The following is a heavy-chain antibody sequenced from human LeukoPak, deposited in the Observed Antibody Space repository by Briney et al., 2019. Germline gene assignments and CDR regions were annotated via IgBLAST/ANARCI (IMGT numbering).Heavy chain of an antibody. CDR2: IRSKANSYAT. J-gene: IGHJ6*02. CDR3: RLPYYYGSGSSYGMDV. V-gene: IGHV3-73*01. CDR1: GFTFSGSA. Sequence: PGGSLRLPCAASGFTFSGSAMHWVRQASGKGLEWVGRIRSKANSYATAYAASVKGRFTISRDDSKNTAYLQMNSLKTEDTAVYYCRLPYYYGSGSSYGMDVWGQGTTVTVSS. D-gene: IGHD3-10*01.